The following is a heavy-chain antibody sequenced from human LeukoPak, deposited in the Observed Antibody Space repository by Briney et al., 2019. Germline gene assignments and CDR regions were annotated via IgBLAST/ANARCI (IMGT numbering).Heavy chain of an antibody. J-gene: IGHJ6*02. CDR3: ARGDLDILTGYPSRGGDV. CDR2: IYYIGST. V-gene: IGHV4-59*01. Sequence: PSETLSLTCTVSGGSISSYYWSWIRQPPGKGLEWIGYIYYIGSTNYNPSLKSRVTISVDTSKNQFSLKLSSVTAADTAVYYCARGDLDILTGYPSRGGDVWGQGTTVTVSS. CDR1: GGSISSYY. D-gene: IGHD3-9*01.